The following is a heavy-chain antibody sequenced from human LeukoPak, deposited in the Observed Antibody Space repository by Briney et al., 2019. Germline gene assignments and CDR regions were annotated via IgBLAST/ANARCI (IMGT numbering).Heavy chain of an antibody. CDR2: INPNSGGT. J-gene: IGHJ4*02. D-gene: IGHD6-6*01. CDR1: GYTFTRYY. Sequence: GASVKVSCKASGYTFTRYYMHWVRQAPGQGLEWMGWINPNSGGTNYAQKFQGRVTMTRDTSISTAYMELSRLRSDDTAVYYCARDLLGYIAAGYWGQGTLVTVTS. V-gene: IGHV1-2*02. CDR3: ARDLLGYIAAGY.